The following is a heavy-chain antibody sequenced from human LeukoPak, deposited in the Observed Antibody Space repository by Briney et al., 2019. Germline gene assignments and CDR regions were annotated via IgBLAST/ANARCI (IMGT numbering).Heavy chain of an antibody. V-gene: IGHV5-51*01. CDR3: ARRGRNCNGDPFNV. D-gene: IGHD1-20*01. CDR1: GYKSGSYS. CDR2: SNPGASQT. Sequence: GEPLKTPCEASGYKSGSYSIAWFPQTHGKGPKGLGISNPGASQTTYSPSFRAQAPISADKSVSTAYLQWSSLQASDTAIYYCARRGRNCNGDPFNVWGRGTVVRVSS. J-gene: IGHJ3*01.